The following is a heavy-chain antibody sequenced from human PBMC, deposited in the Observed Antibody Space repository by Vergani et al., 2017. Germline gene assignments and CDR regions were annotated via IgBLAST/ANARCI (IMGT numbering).Heavy chain of an antibody. V-gene: IGHV3-20*04. CDR3: ARVGSGYDRYYYYYYMDV. CDR2: FNWNDGST. CDR1: GFTFDDYG. D-gene: IGHD5-12*01. Sequence: EVQLVESGGGVVRPGGSLRLSCAVSGFTFDDYGMSWVRQAPRKGVEWVSGFNWNDGSTGYADSGKGRVTISRKNAKNSLYLQMNSLRAEDTALYYCARVGSGYDRYYYYYYMDVWGKGTTVTVSS. J-gene: IGHJ6*03.